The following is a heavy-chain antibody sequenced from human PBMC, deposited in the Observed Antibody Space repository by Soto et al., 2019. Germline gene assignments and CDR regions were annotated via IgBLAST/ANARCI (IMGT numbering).Heavy chain of an antibody. CDR2: INHSGST. Sequence: SETLSLTCAVYGGSFSVYYWSWIRHPPGKGLEWIGEINHSGSTNYNPSLKSRVTISVDTSKNQFSLKLSSVTAADTAVYYCARGTGGCPTAYYYYGMDVWGQGTTVTVSS. CDR3: ARGTGGCPTAYYYYGMDV. D-gene: IGHD3-16*01. CDR1: GGSFSVYY. J-gene: IGHJ6*02. V-gene: IGHV4-34*01.